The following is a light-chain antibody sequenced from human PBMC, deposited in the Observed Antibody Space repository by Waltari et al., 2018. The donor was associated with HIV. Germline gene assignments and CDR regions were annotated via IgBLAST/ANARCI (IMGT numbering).Light chain of an antibody. CDR1: HSNIGRKT. CDR2: SNN. Sequence: QSVLTQPPSASGAPGQRDIILCSGIHSNIGRKTVNWYRQPPGTPPKLLIYSNNRRPSGVPDRFSGSKSGTSASLAISGLQSGDEADYYCAAWEDSLNGPNYVFGSGTTVTVL. J-gene: IGLJ1*01. CDR3: AAWEDSLNGPNYV. V-gene: IGLV1-44*01.